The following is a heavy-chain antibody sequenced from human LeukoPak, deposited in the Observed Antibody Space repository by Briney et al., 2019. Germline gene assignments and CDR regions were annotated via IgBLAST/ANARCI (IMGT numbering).Heavy chain of an antibody. Sequence: GSLRLSCAASGFTFSSYWMSWVRQAPGKGLEWVANIEQDGSEKYYVDSVKGRFTISRDNAKNSLYLQMNSLRAEDTAVYYCARAGPFGESYFDYWGQGTLVTVSS. CDR2: IEQDGSEK. D-gene: IGHD3-10*01. J-gene: IGHJ4*02. CDR3: ARAGPFGESYFDY. CDR1: GFTFSSYW. V-gene: IGHV3-7*01.